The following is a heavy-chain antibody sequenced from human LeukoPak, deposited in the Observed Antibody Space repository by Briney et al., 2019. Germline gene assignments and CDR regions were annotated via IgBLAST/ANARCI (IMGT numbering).Heavy chain of an antibody. D-gene: IGHD2-2*01. V-gene: IGHV3-21*01. CDR3: ARDRYCSTTSCYGWDWFDP. CDR2: ISSSSSFI. J-gene: IGHJ5*02. CDR1: GFTFSSYS. Sequence: GGSLRLSCAASGFTFSSYSMNWVRQAPGKGLEWVSSISSSSSFIYYADSVKGRFTISRDNAKNSLYLQMNSLRAEDTAVYYCARDRYCSTTSCYGWDWFDPWGQGTLVTVSS.